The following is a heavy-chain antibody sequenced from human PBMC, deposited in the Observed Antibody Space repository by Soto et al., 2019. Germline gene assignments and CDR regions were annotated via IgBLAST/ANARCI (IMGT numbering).Heavy chain of an antibody. CDR2: MNPNSGNT. J-gene: IGHJ3*02. D-gene: IGHD3-22*01. CDR1: GYTFTSYD. CDR3: ARVDDYYDSSGYYLDAFDI. V-gene: IGHV1-8*01. Sequence: ASVKVSCKASGYTFTSYDINWVRQATGQGLEWMGWMNPNSGNTGYAQKFQGRVTMTRNTSISTAYMELSSLRSDDTAVYYCARVDDYYDSSGYYLDAFDIWGQGTMVTVSS.